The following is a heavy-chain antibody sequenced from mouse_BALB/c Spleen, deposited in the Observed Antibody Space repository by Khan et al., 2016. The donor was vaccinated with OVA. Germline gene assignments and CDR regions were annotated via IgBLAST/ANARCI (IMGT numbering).Heavy chain of an antibody. Sequence: EVKLLESGPGLVKPSQSLSLTCTVTGYSITSGYAWNWIRQFPGNKLEWMGYISYSGGTSYNPSLKSRISITRDTSKNQFFLQLNSVTTEDTATYYCARGNYYGYYVDYWGQGTTLTVSS. V-gene: IGHV3-2*02. CDR3: ARGNYYGYYVDY. D-gene: IGHD1-1*01. J-gene: IGHJ2*01. CDR2: ISYSGGT. CDR1: GYSITSGYA.